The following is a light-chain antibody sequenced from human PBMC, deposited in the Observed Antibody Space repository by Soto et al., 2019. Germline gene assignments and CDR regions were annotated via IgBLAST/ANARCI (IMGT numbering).Light chain of an antibody. CDR3: QQYYRWPIT. Sequence: EIGMTQSPATLSVSPGERATLSCRASQSVSSKLAWYQHKPGQAPRLLVYDASMWATGIPARFSGSGSGTEFTLTISSLQSEDFAVYYCQQYYRWPITCGQGTRLEIK. CDR1: QSVSSK. J-gene: IGKJ5*01. V-gene: IGKV3-15*01. CDR2: DAS.